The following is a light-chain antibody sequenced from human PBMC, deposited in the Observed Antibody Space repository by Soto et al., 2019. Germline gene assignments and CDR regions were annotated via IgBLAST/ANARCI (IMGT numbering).Light chain of an antibody. CDR2: SNN. CDR1: SSNIGSHT. J-gene: IGLJ2*01. CDR3: AAWDDSLNGVV. Sequence: QSVLTQPPSASGTPGQRVTISCSGSSSNIGSHTVNWYQQLPGSAPKLLIYSNNQRPSGLPDRFSGSKSGTSASLAISGLQSEDEADYYCAAWDDSLNGVVFGGGTKETVL. V-gene: IGLV1-44*01.